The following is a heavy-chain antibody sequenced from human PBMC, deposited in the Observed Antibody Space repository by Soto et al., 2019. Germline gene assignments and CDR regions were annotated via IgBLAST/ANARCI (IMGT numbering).Heavy chain of an antibody. CDR3: VKDRPLTTGLPDY. CDR1: GFTFSSSG. CDR2: ISFHGSEK. D-gene: IGHD1-26*01. J-gene: IGHJ4*02. V-gene: IGHV3-30*18. Sequence: QVQLVESGGGVVQPGRSLRLSCVAYGFTFSSSGMHWFRQAPGKGLDWVAYISFHGSEKHYADSVKGRFTISRDNSKNTPSLQMSRLRAEDTAVYNCVKDRPLTTGLPDYWGQGTLVTVSA.